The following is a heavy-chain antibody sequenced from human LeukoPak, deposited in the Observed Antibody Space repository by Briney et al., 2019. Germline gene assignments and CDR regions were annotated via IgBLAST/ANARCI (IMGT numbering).Heavy chain of an antibody. CDR1: GFFFSGYG. CDR3: AKDPTMIVVVIPDY. CDR2: ISGSGGST. D-gene: IGHD3-22*01. J-gene: IGHJ4*02. Sequence: GGSLRLSCAASGFFFSGYGIHWVRQAPGKGLEWVSAISGSGGSTYYADSVKGRFTISRDNSKNTLYLQMNSLRAEDTAVYYCAKDPTMIVVVIPDYWGQGTLVTVSS. V-gene: IGHV3-23*01.